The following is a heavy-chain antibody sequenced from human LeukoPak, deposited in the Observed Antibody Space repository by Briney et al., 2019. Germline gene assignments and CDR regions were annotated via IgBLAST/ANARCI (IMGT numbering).Heavy chain of an antibody. CDR1: GYIFTSYF. CDR3: ARERGGTMVRGVPDY. V-gene: IGHV1-46*01. Sequence: ASVKVSCKASGYIFTSYFMHWVRQAPGQGLEWMGLINPSGGSTRYAQKFQGRVTMTRDMSTSTVYMELSSLRSEDTAVYYCARERGGTMVRGVPDYWGQGTLVTVSS. CDR2: INPSGGST. D-gene: IGHD3-10*01. J-gene: IGHJ4*02.